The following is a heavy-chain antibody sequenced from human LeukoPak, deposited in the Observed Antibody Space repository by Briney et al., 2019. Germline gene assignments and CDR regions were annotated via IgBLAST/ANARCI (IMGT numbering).Heavy chain of an antibody. CDR3: ARWFTITSGDYDILTSSYRRGMDV. V-gene: IGHV1-2*02. D-gene: IGHD3-9*01. Sequence: GASVTVSCMASGCAFTGYNIHWVRQAPGQGFEWMGWVNPNSGGTNYAQMFQGRVTMTRDMSISTAYMELSRLTSDDTAVYYCARWFTITSGDYDILTSSYRRGMDVWGQGTTVTVSS. CDR2: VNPNSGGT. CDR1: GCAFTGYN. J-gene: IGHJ6*02.